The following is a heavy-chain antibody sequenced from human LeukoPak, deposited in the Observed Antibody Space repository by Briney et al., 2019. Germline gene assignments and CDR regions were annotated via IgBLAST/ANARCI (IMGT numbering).Heavy chain of an antibody. Sequence: ASVKVSCKASGGTFSSYAISWVRQAPGQGLEWMGRNIPILGIANYAQKFQGRVTITADKSTSTAYMELSSLRSEDTAVYYCARAPYDSSGYYMTWGQGTLVTVSS. V-gene: IGHV1-69*04. CDR3: ARAPYDSSGYYMT. J-gene: IGHJ5*02. D-gene: IGHD3-22*01. CDR1: GGTFSSYA. CDR2: NIPILGIA.